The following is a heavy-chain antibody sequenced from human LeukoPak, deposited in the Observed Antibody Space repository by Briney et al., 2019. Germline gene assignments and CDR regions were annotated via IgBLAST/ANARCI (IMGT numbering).Heavy chain of an antibody. CDR3: ARGYSYGYYYYYMDV. CDR1: GGSISSSSYY. D-gene: IGHD5-18*01. CDR2: IYYSGST. J-gene: IGHJ6*03. V-gene: IGHV4-39*07. Sequence: PSETLSLTCTVSGGSISSSSYYWGWIRQPPGKGLEWIGSIYYSGSTYYNPSLKSRVTISVDTSKNQFSLKLSSVTAADTAEYYCARGYSYGYYYYYMDVWGKGTTVTVSS.